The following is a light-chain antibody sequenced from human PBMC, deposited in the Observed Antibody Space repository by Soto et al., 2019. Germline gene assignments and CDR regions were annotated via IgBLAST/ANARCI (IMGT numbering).Light chain of an antibody. V-gene: IGKV1-12*01. CDR3: QQANSFPPT. CDR1: QTISSW. J-gene: IGKJ4*01. CDR2: AAS. Sequence: EIQMTQSPSTMSGSLGGRVTINCRASQTISSWLAWYQQIPGKAPKLLIYAASSLQSGVPSRFSGSGSGTDFTLTISSLQPEDFATYYCQQANSFPPTFGGGTKVDIK.